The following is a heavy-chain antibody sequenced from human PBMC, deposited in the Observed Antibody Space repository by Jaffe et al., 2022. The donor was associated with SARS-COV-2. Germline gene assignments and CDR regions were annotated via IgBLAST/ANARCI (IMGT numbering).Heavy chain of an antibody. J-gene: IGHJ4*02. Sequence: DVQLVESGGGLVQPGGSLRLSCVASGFTFSSYSMNWVRQAPGKGLEWIAYIRSSGDTIYYADSVKGRFTISRDNAKNSVYLQMNSLRDEDTALYYCASDLESWKYWGQGTLVTVSS. CDR2: IRSSGDTI. D-gene: IGHD3-3*01. V-gene: IGHV3-48*02. CDR1: GFTFSSYS. CDR3: ASDLESWKY.